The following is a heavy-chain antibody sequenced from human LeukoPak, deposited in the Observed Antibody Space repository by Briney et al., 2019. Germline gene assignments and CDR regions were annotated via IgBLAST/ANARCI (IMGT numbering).Heavy chain of an antibody. J-gene: IGHJ4*01. CDR1: GYTFTSYG. Sequence: ASVKGSCKASGYTFTSYGIIWVRQAPGQGLEWMGWISAYNGNTNYAQKLQGRVTMTTDTSTSTAYMELTSLRSDEMPVYYSAGDQATPYYDSSGYSRWGDRTLVTVSS. V-gene: IGHV1-18*03. CDR3: AGDQATPYYDSSGYSR. CDR2: ISAYNGNT. D-gene: IGHD3-22*01.